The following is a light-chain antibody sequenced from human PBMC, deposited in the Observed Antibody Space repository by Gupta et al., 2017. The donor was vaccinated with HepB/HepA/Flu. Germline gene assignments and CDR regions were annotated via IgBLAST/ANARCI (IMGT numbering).Light chain of an antibody. V-gene: IGKV1-8*01. CDR3: QQDYSYLT. J-gene: IGKJ4*01. CDR1: QGISSY. Sequence: AIRMTQSPSSFSASTGDRVTITCRASQGISSYLAWYQQKPGKAPKLLIYAASTLQSGVPSRFSGSGSGTDFTLTSSCLQSEDFATYYWQQDYSYLTFGGGTKVEIK. CDR2: AAS.